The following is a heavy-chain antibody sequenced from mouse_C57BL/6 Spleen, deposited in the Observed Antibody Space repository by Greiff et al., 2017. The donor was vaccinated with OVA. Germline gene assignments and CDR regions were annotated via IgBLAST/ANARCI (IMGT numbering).Heavy chain of an antibody. D-gene: IGHD2-3*01. Sequence: VQWVESGAELVRPGTSVKVSCKASGYAFTNYLIEWVKQRPGQGLEWIGVINPGSGGTNYNEKFKGKATLTADKSSSTAYMQLSSLTSEDSAVYFCARSSYDGYYYFDYWGQGTTLTVSS. V-gene: IGHV1-54*01. J-gene: IGHJ2*01. CDR2: INPGSGGT. CDR1: GYAFTNYL. CDR3: ARSSYDGYYYFDY.